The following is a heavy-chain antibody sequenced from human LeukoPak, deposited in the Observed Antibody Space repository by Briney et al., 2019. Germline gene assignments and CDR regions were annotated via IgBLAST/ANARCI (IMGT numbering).Heavy chain of an antibody. CDR1: GGSFSGYY. Sequence: SETLSLTCAVYGGSFSGYYWSWIRHPPGKGLELIGEINHSGSTNYNPSLKSRVTISVDTSKNQFSLKLSSVTAADTAVYYCARGQPHYDFWSGYYFKGGNGKYYFDYWGQGTLVTVSS. V-gene: IGHV4-34*01. CDR2: INHSGST. CDR3: ARGQPHYDFWSGYYFKGGNGKYYFDY. D-gene: IGHD3-3*01. J-gene: IGHJ4*02.